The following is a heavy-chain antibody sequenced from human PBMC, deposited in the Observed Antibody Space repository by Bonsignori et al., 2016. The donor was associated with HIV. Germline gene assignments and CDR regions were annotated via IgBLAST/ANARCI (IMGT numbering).Heavy chain of an antibody. Sequence: VRQAPGKGLEWVANIKQDGTEKYYVDSVKGRFTISRDNAKNSLYLQMNSLRVEDTAVYYCARTKGSWSGSPGVFDYWGPGSLVTVSS. V-gene: IGHV3-7*03. CDR3: ARTKGSWSGSPGVFDY. J-gene: IGHJ4*02. D-gene: IGHD3-3*01. CDR2: IKQDGTEK.